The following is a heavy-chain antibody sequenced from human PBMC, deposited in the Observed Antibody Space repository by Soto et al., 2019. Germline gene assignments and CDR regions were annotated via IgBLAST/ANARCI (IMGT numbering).Heavy chain of an antibody. V-gene: IGHV3-30*18. D-gene: IGHD6-6*01. CDR2: ISYDGSNK. Sequence: GGSLRLSCAASGFTFSSYGMHWVRQAPGKGLEWVAVISYDGSNKYYADSVKGRFTISRDNSKNTLYLQMNSLRAEDTAVYYCAKDPFQGSSSVHFDYWGQGTMVIVSS. CDR1: GFTFSSYG. CDR3: AKDPFQGSSSVHFDY. J-gene: IGHJ4*02.